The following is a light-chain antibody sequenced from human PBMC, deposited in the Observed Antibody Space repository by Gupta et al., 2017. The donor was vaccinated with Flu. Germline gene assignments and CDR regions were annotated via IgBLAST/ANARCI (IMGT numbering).Light chain of an antibody. V-gene: IGLV1-44*01. Sequence: SVLPQPPSASGTPGQRVTISCSGSSSNLGSNAVTWYQQPPGTAPKLLIYSNNKRHSGVPDRFSGSKYGTSAALAISGLQAEDEADYYCAAWDDSRNGWVFGGGTKLTVL. CDR3: AAWDDSRNGWV. CDR1: SSNLGSNA. CDR2: SNN. J-gene: IGLJ3*02.